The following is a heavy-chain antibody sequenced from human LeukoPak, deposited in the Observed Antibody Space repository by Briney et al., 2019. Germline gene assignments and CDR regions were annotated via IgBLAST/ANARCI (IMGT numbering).Heavy chain of an antibody. V-gene: IGHV1-8*02. D-gene: IGHD3-10*01. CDR3: ARGGILVQGVTILYGMDV. J-gene: IGHJ6*02. Sequence: ASVKVSCKASGYTFTSYGISWVRQATGQGLEWMGWMNPNSGNTNYEQKFQGRLTMTRDTSISTAYMELSSLRSEDTAVYYCARGGILVQGVTILYGMDVWGQGTTVTVSS. CDR2: MNPNSGNT. CDR1: GYTFTSYG.